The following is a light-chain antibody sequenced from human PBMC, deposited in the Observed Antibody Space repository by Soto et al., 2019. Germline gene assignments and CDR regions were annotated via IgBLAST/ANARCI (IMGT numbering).Light chain of an antibody. V-gene: IGLV2-14*01. CDR2: EVS. Sequence: QPVLTQPASVSGSPGQSITISCTGTNNDVGAYTYVSWYQQYPGKAPRLIIYEVSNRPSGVSDRFSGSKSGNTASLVISGLQAEDEADYYCSSYRTGSRVFGGGTKLTVL. J-gene: IGLJ3*02. CDR1: NNDVGAYTY. CDR3: SSYRTGSRV.